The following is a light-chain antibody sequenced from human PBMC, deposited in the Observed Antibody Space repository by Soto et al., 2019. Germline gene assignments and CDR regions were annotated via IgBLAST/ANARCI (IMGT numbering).Light chain of an antibody. CDR2: GAS. CDR3: QQYGRTPWT. Sequence: DIVLTQSPGTLSLSPGERATVSCRASQSVSSSYLAWYQQKPGQPPRLLIYGASTRATGYTDRFSGSGSGTDFTLAVSRLEPEDFAVYFCQQYGRTPWTFGQGTMVEIK. CDR1: QSVSSSY. J-gene: IGKJ1*01. V-gene: IGKV3-20*01.